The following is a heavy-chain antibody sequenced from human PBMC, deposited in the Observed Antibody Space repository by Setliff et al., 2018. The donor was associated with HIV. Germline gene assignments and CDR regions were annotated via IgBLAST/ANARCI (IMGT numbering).Heavy chain of an antibody. CDR3: AKVKGFYCSDDCYTGHWFDS. CDR1: GFTFSDYA. Sequence: GESLKISCAASGFTFSDYAMNWVRQAPGKGLEWVSGISGSGISTYYADSVKGRFTISRDNSKNTLYLQMNSLRVEDTAIYYCAKVKGFYCSDDCYTGHWFDSWGRGTLVTVSS. CDR2: ISGSGIST. V-gene: IGHV3-23*01. D-gene: IGHD2-21*02. J-gene: IGHJ5*01.